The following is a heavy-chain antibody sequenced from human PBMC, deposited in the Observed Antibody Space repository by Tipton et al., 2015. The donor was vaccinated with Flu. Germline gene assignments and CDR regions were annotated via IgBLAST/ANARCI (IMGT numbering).Heavy chain of an antibody. D-gene: IGHD3-10*01. CDR2: GSTSGTT. CDR3: ATSRPHRYSYGMDV. J-gene: IGHJ6*02. V-gene: IGHV4-61*02. Sequence: TLSLTCTVSGGSISSSSYYWGWIRQPAGKGLEWIGRGSTSGTTNYNPSLQSRVTISVDTSKNQFSLRLISVTAADTAVYYCATSRPHRYSYGMDVWGQGATVSVSS. CDR1: GGSISSSSYY.